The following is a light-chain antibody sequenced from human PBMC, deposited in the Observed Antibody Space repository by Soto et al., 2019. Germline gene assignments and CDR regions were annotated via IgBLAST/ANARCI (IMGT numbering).Light chain of an antibody. CDR2: KAS. Sequence: DIQMTQSPSTLSGSVGDRVTITCRASQTISSWLAWYQQKPGKAPKLLIYKASTLKSGVPSTLSGSGSGTEFTLTISSLQPDDFATSYCQHYNSYSEAFGQGTKVELK. CDR1: QTISSW. V-gene: IGKV1-5*03. CDR3: QHYNSYSEA. J-gene: IGKJ1*01.